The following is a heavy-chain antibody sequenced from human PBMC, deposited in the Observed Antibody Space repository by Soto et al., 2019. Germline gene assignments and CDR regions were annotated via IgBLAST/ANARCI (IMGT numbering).Heavy chain of an antibody. CDR3: ARDAVNIAAAGTGAFDI. D-gene: IGHD6-13*01. J-gene: IGHJ3*02. CDR1: GYTFTSYY. Sequence: ASVKVSCKAPGYTFTSYYMHWVRQAPGQGLEWMGIINPSGGSTSYAQKFQGRVTMTRDTSTSTVYMELSSLRSEDTAVYYCARDAVNIAAAGTGAFDIWGQGTMVTVSS. V-gene: IGHV1-46*03. CDR2: INPSGGST.